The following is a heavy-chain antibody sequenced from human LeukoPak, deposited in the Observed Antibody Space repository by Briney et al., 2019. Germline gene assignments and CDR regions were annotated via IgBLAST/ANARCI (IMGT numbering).Heavy chain of an antibody. Sequence: SETLSLTCTVSGASISTGGFYWGWIRRSPGKGLEWFVSIKYGGTTFYRPSFINRATVSVDTSKNQFYLRLSALTTPQSSLYYSARQDDQDHGDPNWFYTWGQGTLVTVAS. CDR3: ARQDDQDHGDPNWFYT. D-gene: IGHD4-17*01. CDR1: GASISTGGFY. J-gene: IGHJ5*02. V-gene: IGHV4-39*01. CDR2: IKYGGTT.